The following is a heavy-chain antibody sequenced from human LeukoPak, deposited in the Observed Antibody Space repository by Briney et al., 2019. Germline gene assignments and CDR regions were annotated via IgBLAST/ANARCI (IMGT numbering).Heavy chain of an antibody. Sequence: AGGSQRLSCAASGFIFGRDSMNWVRQAPGKGLEWVANIRKDGSDIHYVDSVKGRFTISRDNAKNSLYLEMSSLRGEDTALYYCARDTSPRIAAIYYDAFDIWGQGTMDTVSS. CDR1: GFIFGRDS. D-gene: IGHD6-13*01. J-gene: IGHJ3*02. CDR3: ARDTSPRIAAIYYDAFDI. V-gene: IGHV3-7*01. CDR2: IRKDGSDI.